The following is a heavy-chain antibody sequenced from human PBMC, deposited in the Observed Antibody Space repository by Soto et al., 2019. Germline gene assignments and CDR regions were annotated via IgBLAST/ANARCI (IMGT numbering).Heavy chain of an antibody. D-gene: IGHD1-20*01. J-gene: IGHJ4*02. V-gene: IGHV4-34*01. Sequence: SETLSLTCAVYGGSFSGYYWSWIRQPPGKGLEWIGEINHSGSTNYNPYLKSRVTISVDTSKNQFSLKLSSVTAADTAVYYCASSITGTGLADYWGQGTLVTVSS. CDR2: INHSGST. CDR3: ASSITGTGLADY. CDR1: GGSFSGYY.